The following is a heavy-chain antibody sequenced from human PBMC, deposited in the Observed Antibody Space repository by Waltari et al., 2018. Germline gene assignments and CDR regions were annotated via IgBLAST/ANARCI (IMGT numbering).Heavy chain of an antibody. D-gene: IGHD3-10*01. CDR2: IYYSGST. CDR1: GGSISSYY. J-gene: IGHJ6*02. V-gene: IGHV4-59*01. Sequence: QVQLQESGPGLVKPSETLSLTCTVSGGSISSYYWSWIRKPPGKGLEWIGYIYYSGSTNYNPSLKSRVTISVDTSKNQFSLKLSSVTAADTAVYYCARRGDLFRYYYGMDVWGQGTTVTVSS. CDR3: ARRGDLFRYYYGMDV.